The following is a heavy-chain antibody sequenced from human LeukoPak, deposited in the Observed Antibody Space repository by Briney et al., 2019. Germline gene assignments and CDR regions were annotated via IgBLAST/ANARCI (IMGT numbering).Heavy chain of an antibody. Sequence: GGSLRLSCSASGFTFSSYAMHWVRQAPGKGLEYVSAISSNGGSTYYADSVKGRFTISRDNSKNTLYLQMSSLRAEVTAVYYCVNSYGFRPFDYWGQGTLVTVSS. D-gene: IGHD5-18*01. CDR3: VNSYGFRPFDY. V-gene: IGHV3-64D*06. CDR1: GFTFSSYA. CDR2: ISSNGGST. J-gene: IGHJ4*02.